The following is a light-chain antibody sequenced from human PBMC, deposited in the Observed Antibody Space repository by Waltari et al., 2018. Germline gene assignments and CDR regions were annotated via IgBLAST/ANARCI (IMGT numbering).Light chain of an antibody. CDR3: QQSYSTPYT. CDR1: QSISSY. J-gene: IGKJ2*01. Sequence: DIQMTQSPSSLSPSVGDSVTITCRASQSISSYLNWYQQKPGKAPKLLIYAASSLQSGVPSRFSGSGSGTDFTLTISSLQPEDFATYYCQQSYSTPYTFGQGTKVEIK. V-gene: IGKV1-39*01. CDR2: AAS.